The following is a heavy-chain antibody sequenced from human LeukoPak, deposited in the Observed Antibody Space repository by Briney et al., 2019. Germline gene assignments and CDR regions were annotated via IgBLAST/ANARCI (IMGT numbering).Heavy chain of an antibody. Sequence: GGSLRLSCAASGFTFSVYSMNWVRQAPGWGLEWVSYISSDSGIIYYADSVKGRFTISRDNAKNSLYLQMDNLRAADTAVYYCARNYSPFDYWGQGTLVTVSS. CDR2: ISSDSGII. D-gene: IGHD3-10*01. CDR1: GFTFSVYS. CDR3: ARNYSPFDY. J-gene: IGHJ4*02. V-gene: IGHV3-48*01.